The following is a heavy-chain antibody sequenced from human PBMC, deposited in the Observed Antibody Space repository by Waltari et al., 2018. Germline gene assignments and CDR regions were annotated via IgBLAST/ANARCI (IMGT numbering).Heavy chain of an antibody. CDR1: GYSFTASH. D-gene: IGHD1-26*01. CDR2: INPKNGDT. CDR3: ARDPGPIVGAPDY. V-gene: IGHV1-2*02. Sequence: QEQLVQSGTEVKKPGASVKVSCQAYGYSFTASHLHWVRRAPGQGLGWLGWINPKNGDTGYAQNFLGRVTMTRDTSINTVYMDLSGLRSDDTAVFYCARDPGPIVGAPDYWGQGTLVTVSS. J-gene: IGHJ4*02.